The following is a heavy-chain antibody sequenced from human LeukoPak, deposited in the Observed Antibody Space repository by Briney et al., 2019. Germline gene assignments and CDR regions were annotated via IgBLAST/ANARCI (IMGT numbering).Heavy chain of an antibody. CDR3: AKRGVVIRGILVIGYHQEAYHYDF. CDR2: ISDSGGIT. Sequence: GGSLRLSCAVSGITLSNYGMSWVRQAPGKGLEWVAGISDSGGITKYADSVKGRFTNSRDNSKNTLYLQMSSLRAEDTAVYFCAKRGVVIRGILVIGYHQEAYHYDFWGQGVLVTVSS. J-gene: IGHJ4*02. D-gene: IGHD3-10*01. CDR1: GITLSNYG. V-gene: IGHV3-23*01.